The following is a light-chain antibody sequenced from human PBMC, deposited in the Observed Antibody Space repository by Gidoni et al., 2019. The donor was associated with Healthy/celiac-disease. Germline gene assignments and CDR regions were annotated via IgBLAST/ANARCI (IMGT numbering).Light chain of an antibody. CDR3: QQYNSWT. V-gene: IGKV1-5*01. CDR1: QSISSW. Sequence: GDRVTITCRASQSISSWLAWYQQKPGKAPKLLIYDASSLESGVPSRFSGSGSGKEFTLTISSLQPDDFATYYCQQYNSWTFGQGTKVEIK. CDR2: DAS. J-gene: IGKJ1*01.